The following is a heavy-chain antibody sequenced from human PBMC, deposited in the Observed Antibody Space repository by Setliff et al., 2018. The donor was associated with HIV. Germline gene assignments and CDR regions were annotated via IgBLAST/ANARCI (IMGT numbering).Heavy chain of an antibody. CDR3: ARHHSSDPLRRWDSYYYMDV. Sequence: TSETLSLTCTVSGGSISSSSYYWGWIRQPPGKGLEWIGSIYYSGSTYYNPSLKSRVTISVDTSKNQFSLKLSPVTAADTAMYYCARHHSSDPLRRWDSYYYMDVWGKGTTVTVSS. V-gene: IGHV4-39*01. CDR2: IYYSGST. CDR1: GGSISSSSYY. D-gene: IGHD6-19*01. J-gene: IGHJ6*03.